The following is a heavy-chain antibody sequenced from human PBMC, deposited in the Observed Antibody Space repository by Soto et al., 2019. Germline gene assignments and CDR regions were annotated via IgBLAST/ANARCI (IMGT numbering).Heavy chain of an antibody. J-gene: IGHJ6*02. D-gene: IGHD2-15*01. Sequence: QVQLVQSGAEVKKPGASVKVSCKASGYTFTSYDINWVRQATGQGLEWMGWMNPNSGNTGYAQKFQGRVTMTRNTSISTAYMELGSLRSEDTAVYYCARAEDSCAGGSCTPAYYGMDVWGQGTTVTVSS. CDR2: MNPNSGNT. V-gene: IGHV1-8*01. CDR3: ARAEDSCAGGSCTPAYYGMDV. CDR1: GYTFTSYD.